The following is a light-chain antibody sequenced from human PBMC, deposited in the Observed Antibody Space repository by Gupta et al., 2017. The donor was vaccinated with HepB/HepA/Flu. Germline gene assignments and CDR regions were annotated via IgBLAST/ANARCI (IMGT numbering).Light chain of an antibody. V-gene: IGLV1-44*01. J-gene: IGLJ2*01. CDR1: SSNIGSNT. CDR2: SND. Sequence: QSLLTHPPSASGAPGQRVTIPCSGSSSNIGSNTVTWYQQLPGTAPKLLIYSNDHWPSGGPDRCSGAKTGATASLAISGLQYEDEEDYYCGAWDDSLNGLAFGGGTKLTVL. CDR3: GAWDDSLNGLA.